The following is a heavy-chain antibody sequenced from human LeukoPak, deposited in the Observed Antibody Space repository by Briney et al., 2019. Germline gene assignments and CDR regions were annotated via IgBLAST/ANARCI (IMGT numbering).Heavy chain of an antibody. V-gene: IGHV3-7*04. CDR2: IKHDGNEK. Sequence: GGSLRLSCAASGFAFNTYWMTWVRQAPGQGLEWVANIKHDGNEKSYVDSVKDRFTISRDNTQNSLYLQMNSLRAEDTAVYYCARGRYSSSWFDYWGQGTQVTVSS. CDR1: GFAFNTYW. D-gene: IGHD6-13*01. J-gene: IGHJ4*02. CDR3: ARGRYSSSWFDY.